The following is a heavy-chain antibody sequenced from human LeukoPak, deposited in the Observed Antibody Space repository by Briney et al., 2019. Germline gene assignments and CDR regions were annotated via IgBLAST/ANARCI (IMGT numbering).Heavy chain of an antibody. V-gene: IGHV4-34*01. J-gene: IGHJ5*02. CDR1: GGSFSGYY. D-gene: IGHD2-2*03. CDR2: INHSGIT. Sequence: ESSETLSLTCAVYGGSFSGYYWSWIRQPPGKGLEWIGEINHSGITNHNPSLKSRVIISLDTSNNQFSLKLSSVTAADTAVYYCARGGFDLTWFDPWGQGTLVTVSS. CDR3: ARGGFDLTWFDP.